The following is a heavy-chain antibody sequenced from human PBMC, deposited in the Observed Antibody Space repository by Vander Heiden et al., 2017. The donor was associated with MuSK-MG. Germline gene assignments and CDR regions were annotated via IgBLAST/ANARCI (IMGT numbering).Heavy chain of an antibody. CDR3: ATSLYCTLTTCHHFDY. Sequence: EVQLVESGGGLVEPGGSLRLSCAASGFVFTYAWMSWVRQAPGKGLEWVGRIKSKTDGGTTDYPAPVKGRFTISRDDSKNTLYLQMNSLKTEDTAVYFCATSLYCTLTTCHHFDYWGQGTLVTVSS. J-gene: IGHJ4*02. D-gene: IGHD2-8*01. CDR1: GFVFTYAW. V-gene: IGHV3-15*01. CDR2: IKSKTDGGTT.